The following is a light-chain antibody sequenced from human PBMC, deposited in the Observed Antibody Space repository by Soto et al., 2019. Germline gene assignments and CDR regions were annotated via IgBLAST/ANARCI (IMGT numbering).Light chain of an antibody. Sequence: QSVLTQPASVSGSPGQSITISRTGTSSDVGAYNYVSWYQQHPGKAPKLMIYDVTNRPSGVSNRFSGSKSGYTASLTISGLQAEDEADYYCSSYTTSSTYVFGTGTKVT. CDR1: SSDVGAYNY. V-gene: IGLV2-14*03. CDR3: SSYTTSSTYV. J-gene: IGLJ1*01. CDR2: DVT.